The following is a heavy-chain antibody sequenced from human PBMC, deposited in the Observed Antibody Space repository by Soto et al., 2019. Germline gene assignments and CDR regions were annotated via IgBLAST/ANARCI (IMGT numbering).Heavy chain of an antibody. Sequence: GESLKISCKGSGYSFTSYWIGWVRQMPGKGLEWMGITYPGDSDTRYIPSFQGQVTISADKSISTAYLQWSSLKASDTAMYYCARLTGHLRTSFGVVRGHYYYYGMDVWGQGTTVTVSS. D-gene: IGHD3-3*01. CDR3: ARLTGHLRTSFGVVRGHYYYYGMDV. V-gene: IGHV5-51*01. CDR2: TYPGDSDT. J-gene: IGHJ6*02. CDR1: GYSFTSYW.